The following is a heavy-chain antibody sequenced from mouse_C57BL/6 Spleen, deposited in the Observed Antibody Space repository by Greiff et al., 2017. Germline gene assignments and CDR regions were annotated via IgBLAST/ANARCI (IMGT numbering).Heavy chain of an antibody. CDR2: ISSGGSYT. CDR1: GFTFSSYG. V-gene: IGHV5-6*01. CDR3: ARTVYYYGSSYGFAY. J-gene: IGHJ3*01. D-gene: IGHD1-1*01. Sequence: EVQRVESGGDLVKPGGSLKLSCAASGFTFSSYGMSWVRQTPDKRLEWVATISSGGSYTYYPDSVKGRFTISRDNAKNTLYLQMSSLKSEDTAMYYCARTVYYYGSSYGFAYWGQGTLVTVSA.